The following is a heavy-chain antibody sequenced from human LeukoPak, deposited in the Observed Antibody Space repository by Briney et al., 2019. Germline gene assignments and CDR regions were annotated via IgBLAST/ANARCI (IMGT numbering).Heavy chain of an antibody. V-gene: IGHV3-23*01. Sequence: GGSLRLSCAASGFTFSSYAMSWVRQAPGEGLEWVSGISAGGDTTYTADSVRGRFTISRDNSNNTPYLQMNILTAEDTAVYYCAAISYSGTWPVGYWGQGILVTVTA. CDR1: GFTFSSYA. D-gene: IGHD6-25*01. J-gene: IGHJ4*02. CDR3: AAISYSGTWPVGY. CDR2: ISAGGDTT.